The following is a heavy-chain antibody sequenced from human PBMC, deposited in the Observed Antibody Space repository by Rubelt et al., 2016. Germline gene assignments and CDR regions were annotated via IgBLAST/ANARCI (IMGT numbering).Heavy chain of an antibody. CDR2: IKQDGTAK. Sequence: GGGLVQPGGSLRLSCAASEFTLSGYWMSWVRQAPGKGLEWVANIKQDGTAKYYVDSVKDRFTITRENAKNSLYLQMNSRRAEDTAVYYCARDNNWRIDYWGQRTLVTVSS. CDR1: EFTLSGYW. V-gene: IGHV3-7*05. D-gene: IGHD1-20*01. CDR3: ARDNNWRIDY. J-gene: IGHJ4*02.